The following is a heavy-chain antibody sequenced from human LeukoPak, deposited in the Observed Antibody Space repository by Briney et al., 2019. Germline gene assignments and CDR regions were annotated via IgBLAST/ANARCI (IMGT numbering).Heavy chain of an antibody. J-gene: IGHJ6*02. CDR1: GFTFSSYG. V-gene: IGHV3-30*18. CDR2: ISYDVSNK. Sequence: RGSLRLSCAASGFTFSSYGMHWVRQAPGKGLEWVAVISYDVSNKYYADSVKGRFTISRDNSKNTLYLQMNSLRAEDTAVYYCAKDAGYSSGWLVYYYYGMDVWGQGTTVTVSS. D-gene: IGHD6-19*01. CDR3: AKDAGYSSGWLVYYYYGMDV.